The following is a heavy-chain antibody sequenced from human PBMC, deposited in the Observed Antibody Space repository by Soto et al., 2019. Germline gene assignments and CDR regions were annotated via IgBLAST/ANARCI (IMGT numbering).Heavy chain of an antibody. D-gene: IGHD6-13*01. CDR2: ISISTRTI. Sequence: EMQLVESGGGLVQPGGSLRLSCAASGFTFRSYSMNWVRQAPGKGLEWVSYISISTRTIYYADSVKGRFTIFRDDAKNSLYLQMNSLRDEDTSVYYCARDNGIAGSFDPWGQGTLVTVSS. CDR3: ARDNGIAGSFDP. J-gene: IGHJ5*02. V-gene: IGHV3-48*02. CDR1: GFTFRSYS.